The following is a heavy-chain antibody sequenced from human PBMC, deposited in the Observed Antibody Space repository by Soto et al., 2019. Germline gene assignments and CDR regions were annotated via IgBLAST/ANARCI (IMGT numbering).Heavy chain of an antibody. Sequence: SETLSLTCTVSGASITSGNYYWGWIRQPPGKGLQWIGSSSYTGNTYFNPSLRSRVTISFDTSKNQFSLKLSSVTAADTAVYYCARGTSSAFDAFDIWGQGTMVTVSS. CDR2: SSYTGNT. J-gene: IGHJ3*02. V-gene: IGHV4-39*07. D-gene: IGHD3-22*01. CDR3: ARGTSSAFDAFDI. CDR1: GASITSGNYY.